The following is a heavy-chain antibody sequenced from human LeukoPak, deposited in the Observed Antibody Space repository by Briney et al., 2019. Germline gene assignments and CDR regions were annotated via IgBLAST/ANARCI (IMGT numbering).Heavy chain of an antibody. J-gene: IGHJ4*02. V-gene: IGHV3-23*01. Sequence: GGSLRLSCAASGFTFSSYAMSWVRQAPGKGLEWVSAISGSGGSTYYADSVKGRFTISRDNSKNTLYLQMNSLRAEDTAVYYCAGCDAYYDSSGLGGWGQGTLVTVSS. CDR1: GFTFSSYA. D-gene: IGHD3-22*01. CDR2: ISGSGGST. CDR3: AGCDAYYDSSGLGG.